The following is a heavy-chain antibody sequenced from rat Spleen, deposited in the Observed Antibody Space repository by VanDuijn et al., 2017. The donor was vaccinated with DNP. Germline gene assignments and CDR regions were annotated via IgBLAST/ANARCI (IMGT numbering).Heavy chain of an antibody. CDR2: ISYDGSST. D-gene: IGHD1-1*01. Sequence: EVQLVESDGGLVQPGRSLKLSCAASGFTFSDYYMAWVRQAPTKGLEWVATISYDGSSTYYRDSVKGRFTISRDNAKSTLYLQMDSLRSEDTATYYCARHYSGDYVMDAWGQGASVTVSS. CDR1: GFTFSDYY. CDR3: ARHYSGDYVMDA. J-gene: IGHJ4*01. V-gene: IGHV5-29*01.